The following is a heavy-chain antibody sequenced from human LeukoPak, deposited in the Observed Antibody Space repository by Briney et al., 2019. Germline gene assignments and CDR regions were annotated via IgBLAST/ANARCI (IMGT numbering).Heavy chain of an antibody. CDR1: GFTFSSYW. CDR3: ARVPSQGYSSGWYYFDY. D-gene: IGHD6-19*01. Sequence: GGSLRLSCVASGFTFSSYWMHWVRQVPGKGLVWVSRINSDGSSTRYADSVKGRFTISRDNSKNTLYLQMNSLRAEDTAVYYCARVPSQGYSSGWYYFDYWGQGTLVTVSS. J-gene: IGHJ4*02. V-gene: IGHV3-74*01. CDR2: INSDGSST.